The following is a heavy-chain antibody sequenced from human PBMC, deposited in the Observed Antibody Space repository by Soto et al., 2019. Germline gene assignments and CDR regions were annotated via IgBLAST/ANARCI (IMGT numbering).Heavy chain of an antibody. CDR1: GFTFSSYG. CDR3: ARDYYDFWSGYDRTSYYYYYMDV. J-gene: IGHJ6*03. Sequence: PGGSLRLSCAASGFTFSSYGMHWVRQAPGKGLEWVSYISSSGSTIYYADSVKGRFTISRDNAKNSLYLQMNSLRAEDTAVYYCARDYYDFWSGYDRTSYYYYYMDVWGKGTTVTVSS. V-gene: IGHV3-48*04. CDR2: ISSSGSTI. D-gene: IGHD3-3*01.